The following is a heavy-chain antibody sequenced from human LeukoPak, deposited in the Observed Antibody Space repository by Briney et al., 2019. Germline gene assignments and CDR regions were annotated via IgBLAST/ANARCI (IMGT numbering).Heavy chain of an antibody. D-gene: IGHD6-13*01. J-gene: IGHJ5*02. Sequence: PSETLSLTCAVYGGSFSGYYWSWIRQPPGKGLEWIGEINHSGSTNYNPSLKSRVTISVDTSKNQFSLKLSSVTAADTAVYYCARRRTIAAAGRFNWFDPWGQGTLVTVSS. CDR3: ARRRTIAAAGRFNWFDP. CDR1: GGSFSGYY. V-gene: IGHV4-34*01. CDR2: INHSGST.